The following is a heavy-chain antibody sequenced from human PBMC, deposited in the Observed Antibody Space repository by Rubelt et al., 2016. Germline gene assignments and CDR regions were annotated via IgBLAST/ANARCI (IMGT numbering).Heavy chain of an antibody. CDR1: GGSISSSSYN. Sequence: QLQLQESGPGLVKSSETLSLSCTVSGGSISSSSYNWGWIRQTPGKGLEWIGSIHYTGSTFYDPSLQGRVTISVDTSKNQFSLKLTSVTAADTAVYYCAGRTNWFDPWGQGTLVTVSS. CDR3: AGRTNWFDP. CDR2: IHYTGST. J-gene: IGHJ5*02. V-gene: IGHV4-39*01.